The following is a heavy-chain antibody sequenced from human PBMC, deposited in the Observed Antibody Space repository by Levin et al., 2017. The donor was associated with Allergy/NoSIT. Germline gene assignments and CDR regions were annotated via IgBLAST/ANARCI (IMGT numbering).Heavy chain of an antibody. D-gene: IGHD6-6*01. CDR1: GYTFTSYD. Sequence: GASVKVSCKASGYTFTSYDINWVRQATGQGLEWMGWMNPNSGNTGYAQKFQGRVTMTRNTSISTAYMELSSLRSEDTAVYYCARGKYSSSPYNWFDPWGQGTLVTVSS. CDR2: MNPNSGNT. V-gene: IGHV1-8*01. J-gene: IGHJ5*02. CDR3: ARGKYSSSPYNWFDP.